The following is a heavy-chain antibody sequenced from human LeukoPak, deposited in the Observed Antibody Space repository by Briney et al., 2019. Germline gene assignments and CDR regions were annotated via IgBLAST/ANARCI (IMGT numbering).Heavy chain of an antibody. CDR2: IYYSGSA. CDR1: GGSISSCSYY. CDR3: ASFDSDYILCDY. J-gene: IGHJ4*02. V-gene: IGHV4-39*01. Sequence: SETLSLTCTVSGGSISSCSYYWGWIRQPPGKGLEWIGSIYYSGSAYYNPSLKSRVTISVDTSKNQFSLKLSSVTAADTAVYYCASFDSDYILCDYWGQGTLVTVSS. D-gene: IGHD4-11*01.